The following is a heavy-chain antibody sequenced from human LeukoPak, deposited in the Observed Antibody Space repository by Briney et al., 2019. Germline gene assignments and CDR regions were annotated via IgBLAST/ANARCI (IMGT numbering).Heavy chain of an antibody. CDR3: ATRGDILTGYPYYFDY. V-gene: IGHV3-23*01. Sequence: GGSLRLSCAASGFTFSSYAMSWVRQAPGKGLGWVSAISGSGGSTYYADSVKGRFTISRDNSKNTLYLQMNSLRAEDTAVYYCATRGDILTGYPYYFDYWGQGTLVTVSS. D-gene: IGHD3-9*01. J-gene: IGHJ4*02. CDR1: GFTFSSYA. CDR2: ISGSGGST.